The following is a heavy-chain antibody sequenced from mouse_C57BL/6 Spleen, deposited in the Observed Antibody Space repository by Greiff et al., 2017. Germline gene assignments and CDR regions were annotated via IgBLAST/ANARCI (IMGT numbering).Heavy chain of an antibody. CDR1: GYTFTDYY. J-gene: IGHJ1*03. D-gene: IGHD2-2*01. Sequence: VQLLQSGPELVKPGASVKISCKASGYTFTDYYMNWVKQSHGKSLEWIGDINPNNGGTSYNQTFKGKATFPVDMSTGTACMELHSLTSGDSAVYYCARGCGYDVDWYFDVWGTGTTVTVSS. CDR3: ARGCGYDVDWYFDV. CDR2: INPNNGGT. V-gene: IGHV1-26*01.